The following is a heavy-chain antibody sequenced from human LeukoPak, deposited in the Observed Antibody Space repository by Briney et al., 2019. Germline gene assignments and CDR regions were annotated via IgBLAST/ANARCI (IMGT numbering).Heavy chain of an antibody. J-gene: IGHJ5*02. V-gene: IGHV3-30*04. CDR3: ARDVDGWFDP. CDR2: ISYDGSNK. CDR1: GFTFSSYA. Sequence: PGRSLRLSCAASGFTFSSYAMHWVRQAPGKGLEWVAVISYDGSNKYYADSVKGRFTISRDNSENTLYLQMNSLRAEDTAVYYCARDVDGWFDPWGQGTLVTVSS.